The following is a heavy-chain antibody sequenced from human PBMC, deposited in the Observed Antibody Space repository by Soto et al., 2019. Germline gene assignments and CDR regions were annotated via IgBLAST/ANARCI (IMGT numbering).Heavy chain of an antibody. CDR1: GFTFSSYG. J-gene: IGHJ4*02. CDR2: IWYDGSNK. V-gene: IGHV3-33*01. CDR3: ARDSASSGWRNNFDY. Sequence: QVQLVESGGGVVQPGRSLRLSCAASGFTFSSYGMHWVRQAPGKGLEWVAVIWYDGSNKYYADSVKGRFTISRDNSKNTLYLQMNSLRAEDTAVYYCARDSASSGWRNNFDYWGQGTLVTVSS. D-gene: IGHD6-19*01.